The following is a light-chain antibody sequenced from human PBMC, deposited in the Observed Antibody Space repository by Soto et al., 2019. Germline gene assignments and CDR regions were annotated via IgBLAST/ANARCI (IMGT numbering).Light chain of an antibody. CDR1: SSDVGGYNY. J-gene: IGLJ1*01. CDR3: DSYAGSSKFDV. Sequence: QSVLTQPPSASGSPGQSVTISCTGTSSDVGGYNYVSWYQQHPGKAPKLMIYEVSQRPSGVPDRFSGSKSGNTASLTVSGLQDEDEADYYCDSYAGSSKFDVFGTGTKLTVL. V-gene: IGLV2-8*01. CDR2: EVS.